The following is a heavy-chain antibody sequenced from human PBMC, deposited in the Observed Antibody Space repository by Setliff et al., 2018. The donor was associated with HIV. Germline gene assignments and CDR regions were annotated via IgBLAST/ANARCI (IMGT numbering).Heavy chain of an antibody. D-gene: IGHD3-3*01. CDR1: GGTLSNSA. CDR2: IIPFFATA. J-gene: IGHJ6*02. V-gene: IGHV1-69*06. CDR3: ARNFWNGPPDYYYYGLDV. Sequence: SVKVSCKASGGTLSNSAISWVRQAPGQGLEWMGGIIPFFATANYAQKFQGRVTMSVDTSKNQFSLKLSSVTAADTAVYYCARNFWNGPPDYYYYGLDVWGQGTTVTVSS.